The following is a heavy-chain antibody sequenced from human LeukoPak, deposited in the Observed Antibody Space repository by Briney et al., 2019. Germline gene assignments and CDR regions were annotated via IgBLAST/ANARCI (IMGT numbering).Heavy chain of an antibody. Sequence: SGILSLTCTVSGNSIRSSSYYWGWIRQPPGKGLEWIGYIYYSGSTYYSSSLKSRVTISVDTSKNQFSLKLNSVTAADTAVYYCASRYYYDSSGYFLYWGQGTLVTVSS. CDR3: ASRYYYDSSGYFLY. CDR2: IYYSGST. CDR1: GNSIRSSSYY. J-gene: IGHJ4*02. V-gene: IGHV4-39*01. D-gene: IGHD3-22*01.